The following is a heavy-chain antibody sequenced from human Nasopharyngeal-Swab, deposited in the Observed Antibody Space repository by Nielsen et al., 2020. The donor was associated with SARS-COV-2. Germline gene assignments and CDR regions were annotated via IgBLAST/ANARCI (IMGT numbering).Heavy chain of an antibody. CDR1: GYTFTSYG. D-gene: IGHD3-22*01. Sequence: ASVKVSCKASGYTFTSYGISWVRQAPGQGLEWMGWISAYNGNTNYAQKLQGRVTMTTDTSTSTAYMELRSLRSDDTAVYYCARGSPDSSGYYPHWNFDLWGRGTLVTVSS. CDR3: ARGSPDSSGYYPHWNFDL. V-gene: IGHV1-18*01. CDR2: ISAYNGNT. J-gene: IGHJ2*01.